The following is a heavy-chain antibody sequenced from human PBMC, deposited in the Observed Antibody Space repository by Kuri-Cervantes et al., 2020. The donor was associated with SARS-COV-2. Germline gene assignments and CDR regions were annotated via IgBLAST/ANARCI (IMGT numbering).Heavy chain of an antibody. CDR2: FDPEDGET. J-gene: IGHJ5*02. V-gene: IGHV1-24*01. D-gene: IGHD3-22*01. CDR1: GYTLTELS. Sequence: ASVKVSCKVSGYTLTELSMHWVRQAPGKGLEWMGGFDPEDGETIYAQKFQGRVTMTEDTSTDTAYMELSSLRSEDTAVYYCATSSMIVIGAWFDPWGQGTLVTSPQ. CDR3: ATSSMIVIGAWFDP.